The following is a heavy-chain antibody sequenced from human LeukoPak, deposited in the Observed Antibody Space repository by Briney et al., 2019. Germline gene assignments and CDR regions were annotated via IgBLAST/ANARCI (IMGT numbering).Heavy chain of an antibody. CDR3: ARDYYDFWSGPLPPHYYYYYMDV. CDR2: IYTSGIT. D-gene: IGHD3-3*01. V-gene: IGHV4-61*02. CDR1: GGSISSGSYY. J-gene: IGHJ6*03. Sequence: PSETLSLXCTVSGGSISSGSYYWSWIRQPAGKGLEWIGRIYTSGITNYNPSLKSRVTISVDTSKNQFSLKLSSVTAADTAVYYCARDYYDFWSGPLPPHYYYYYMDVWGKGTTVTVSS.